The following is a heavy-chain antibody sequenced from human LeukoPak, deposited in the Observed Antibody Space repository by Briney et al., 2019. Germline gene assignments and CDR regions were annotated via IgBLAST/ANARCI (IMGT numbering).Heavy chain of an antibody. V-gene: IGHV3-23*01. CDR2: ISGSGGST. J-gene: IGHJ5*02. CDR3: AKGYSSSRRWFDP. Sequence: QTGGSLRLSCAASGFTFSSYAMSWVRQAPGKGLEWVSAISGSGGSTYYADSVKGRFTISRDNSKNTLYLQMNSLRAEDTAEYYCAKGYSSSRRWFDPWGQGTLVTVSS. D-gene: IGHD6-6*01. CDR1: GFTFSSYA.